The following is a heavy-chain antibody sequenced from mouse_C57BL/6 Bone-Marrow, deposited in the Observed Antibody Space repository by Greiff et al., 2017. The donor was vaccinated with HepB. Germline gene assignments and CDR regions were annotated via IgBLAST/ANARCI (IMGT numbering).Heavy chain of an antibody. Sequence: VQLQQSGPELVKPGASVKIPCKASGYTFTDYNMDWVKQSHGKSLEWIGDINPNNGGTIYNQKFKGKATLTVDKSSSTAYMELRSLTSEDTAVYYCARTAQATYYYAMDCWGQGASVTVSS. J-gene: IGHJ4*01. CDR3: ARTAQATYYYAMDC. CDR1: GYTFTDYN. V-gene: IGHV1-18*01. CDR2: INPNNGGT. D-gene: IGHD3-2*02.